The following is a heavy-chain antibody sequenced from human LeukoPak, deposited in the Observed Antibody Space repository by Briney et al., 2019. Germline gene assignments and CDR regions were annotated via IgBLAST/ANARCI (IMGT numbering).Heavy chain of an antibody. Sequence: GGSLRLSCAASGFTFSSYGMHWVRQAPGKGLEWVAVIWYDGSNKYYADSVKGRFTISRDNSKNTLYLQMNSLRAEDTAVYYCVRYYYDSSGSTYYYYGMDVWGQGTTVTVSS. CDR1: GFTFSSYG. CDR3: VRYYYDSSGSTYYYYGMDV. V-gene: IGHV3-30*02. D-gene: IGHD3-22*01. CDR2: IWYDGSNK. J-gene: IGHJ6*02.